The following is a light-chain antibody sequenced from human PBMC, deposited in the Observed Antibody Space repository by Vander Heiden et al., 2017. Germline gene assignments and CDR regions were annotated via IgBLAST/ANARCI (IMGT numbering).Light chain of an antibody. J-gene: IGKJ1*01. CDR3: QQTYSTPPT. V-gene: IGKV1-39*01. Sequence: DIQMTQSPSSLSASVGDGVTITCRASQGIRNYLNWYQQKPGKGPELLIYTASTLKSGVPSRFRGSGSGTNFTLSISSLQPTDFATYYCQQTYSTPPTFGQGTKVEIK. CDR1: QGIRNY. CDR2: TAS.